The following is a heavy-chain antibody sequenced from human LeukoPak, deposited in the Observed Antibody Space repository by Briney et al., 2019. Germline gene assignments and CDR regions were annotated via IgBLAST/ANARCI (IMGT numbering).Heavy chain of an antibody. CDR3: ARVDGSSSCPDY. J-gene: IGHJ4*02. CDR2: IKQDGSET. CDR1: AFTFSNCW. Sequence: GGSLRLSCLASAFTFSNCWMSWVRQAPGKGLEWVANIKQDGSETYYVDSVKGRFTISRDNAKNLLYLEMNSLRAEDTALYYCARVDGSSSCPDYWGQGTLVTVSS. V-gene: IGHV3-7*01. D-gene: IGHD6-13*01.